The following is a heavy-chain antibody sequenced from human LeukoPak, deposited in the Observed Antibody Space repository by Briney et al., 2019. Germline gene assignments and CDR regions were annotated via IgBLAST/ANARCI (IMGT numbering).Heavy chain of an antibody. CDR1: GGSFSGYY. Sequence: SETLSLTCAVSGGSFSGYYWSWIRQPPGKGLEWIGEVNHSGSTNYNPSLKSRVTISVDTSKNQFSLKLSSVTAADTAVYYCARGGGSEDYWGQGTLVTVSS. CDR2: VNHSGST. J-gene: IGHJ4*02. D-gene: IGHD4-23*01. V-gene: IGHV4-34*01. CDR3: ARGGGSEDY.